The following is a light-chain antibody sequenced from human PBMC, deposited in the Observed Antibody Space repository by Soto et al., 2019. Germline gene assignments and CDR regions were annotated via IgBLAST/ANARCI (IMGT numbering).Light chain of an antibody. Sequence: QSVLTQPPSASGSPGQSVTISCTGTSSDVGTYNYVSWYQQHPGKAPKLMIYDVSKRPSGVPDRFSGSKSGNTASLTVSGRQADDEADYYCISYAGSSIWVFGGGTKLTVL. CDR2: DVS. CDR1: SSDVGTYNY. V-gene: IGLV2-8*01. J-gene: IGLJ3*02. CDR3: ISYAGSSIWV.